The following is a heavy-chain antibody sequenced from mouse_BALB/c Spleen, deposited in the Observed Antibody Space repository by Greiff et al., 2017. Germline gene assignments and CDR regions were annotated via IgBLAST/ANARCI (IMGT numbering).Heavy chain of an antibody. V-gene: IGHV2-6-7*01. Sequence: QVQLKESGPGLVAPSQSLSITCTVSGFSLTGSGVNWVRQPPGKGLEWLGMIWGDGSTDYNSALKSSMSISKDNSTSQVFLKMNSLQTDDTARCYCARGGRLRRGFAYWGQGTLVTVSA. CDR1: GFSLTGSG. D-gene: IGHD2-4*01. CDR2: IWGDGST. CDR3: ARGGRLRRGFAY. J-gene: IGHJ3*01.